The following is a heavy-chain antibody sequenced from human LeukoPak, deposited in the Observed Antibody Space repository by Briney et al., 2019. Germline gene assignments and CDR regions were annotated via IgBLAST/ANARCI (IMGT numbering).Heavy chain of an antibody. J-gene: IGHJ4*02. CDR3: ARARSLGTANQIDY. V-gene: IGHV4-59*08. CDR2: IYSTGST. D-gene: IGHD7-27*01. CDR1: GGSISTYY. Sequence: PSETLSLTCTVSGGSISTYYWSWIRQPPGKGLEWIGYIYSTGSTNYNPSLKSRVTISVDTSKNQFSQKLTSVTAADTALYYCARARSLGTANQIDYWGQGTLVTVSS.